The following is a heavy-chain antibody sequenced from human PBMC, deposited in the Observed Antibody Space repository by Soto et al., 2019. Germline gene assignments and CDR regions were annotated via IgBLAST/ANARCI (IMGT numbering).Heavy chain of an antibody. CDR2: ISYDGSNK. D-gene: IGHD3-10*01. CDR3: ATGVRYYYGMDV. V-gene: IGHV3-30*03. Sequence: QVQLVESGGSVVQPGRSLRLSCAASGFTFSSYGMHWVRQAPGKGLEWVAVISYDGSNKYYADSVKGRFTISRDNSKNTLYLQMNSLRAEDTAVYYCATGVRYYYGMDVWGQGTTVTVSS. CDR1: GFTFSSYG. J-gene: IGHJ6*02.